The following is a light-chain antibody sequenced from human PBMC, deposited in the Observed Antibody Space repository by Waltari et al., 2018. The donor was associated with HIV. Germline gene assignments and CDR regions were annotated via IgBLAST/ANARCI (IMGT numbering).Light chain of an antibody. Sequence: SYVLTQPPSVSVAPGAAATISCGAWNIGGKSVHWYKQQPGQAPVLVTRYNSDRPSGIPDRISGSNSGHKATLTITSVEAGDEATYYCQVWDSSNEHVVFGGGTELTVL. V-gene: IGLV3-21*04. J-gene: IGLJ3*02. CDR2: YNS. CDR1: NIGGKS. CDR3: QVWDSSNEHVV.